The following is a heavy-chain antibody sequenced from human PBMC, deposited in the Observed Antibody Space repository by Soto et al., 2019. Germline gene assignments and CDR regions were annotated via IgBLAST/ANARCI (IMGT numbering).Heavy chain of an antibody. CDR3: VGAGYCTYDNCAEGPFAS. CDR2: INAGNGNT. D-gene: IGHD2-8*01. CDR1: GXXFXXXA. V-gene: IGHV1-3*01. Sequence: XSCXASGXXFXXXAXHWVRQAPGQRLEWMGWINAGNGNTKYSQKFQGRVTITRDTSASTAYMELSSLRAEDTAVYYCVGAGYCTYDNCAEGPFASWGQGALVTVSS. J-gene: IGHJ4*02.